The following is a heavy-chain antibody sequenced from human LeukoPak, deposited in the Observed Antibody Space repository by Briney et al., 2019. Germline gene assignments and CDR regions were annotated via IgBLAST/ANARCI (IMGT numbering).Heavy chain of an antibody. V-gene: IGHV1-46*01. CDR3: ARGPQGFYCSSTSCYNWFDP. CDR1: GYTFTSYY. Sequence: ASVKVSCKASGYTFTSYYMHWVRQAPGQGLEWMGIINPSGGSTSYAQKFQGRVTMTRDTSTSTVYMELSSLRSEDTAVYYCARGPQGFYCSSTSCYNWFDPWGQGTLVTVSS. J-gene: IGHJ5*02. D-gene: IGHD2-2*01. CDR2: INPSGGST.